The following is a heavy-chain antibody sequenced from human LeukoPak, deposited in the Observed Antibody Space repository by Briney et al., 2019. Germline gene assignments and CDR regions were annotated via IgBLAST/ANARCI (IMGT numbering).Heavy chain of an antibody. Sequence: PSETLSLTCSVSGVSISSHSWSWVRQPPGEGLESIGYISNTGATHYNPSLRSRVSISVDTSRNEVSLGLTSVTAADTAVYYCARGSDSYGYPYYYYYYMDVWGEGTTVAVSS. V-gene: IGHV4-59*11. D-gene: IGHD5-18*01. J-gene: IGHJ6*03. CDR3: ARGSDSYGYPYYYYYYMDV. CDR1: GVSISSHS. CDR2: ISNTGAT.